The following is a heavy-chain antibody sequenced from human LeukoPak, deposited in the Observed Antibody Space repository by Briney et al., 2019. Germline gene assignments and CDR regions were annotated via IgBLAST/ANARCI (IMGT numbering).Heavy chain of an antibody. CDR3: AKSGLYSSGNWFDP. Sequence: GGSLRLSCAASGFTFSSYAMNWVRQAPGKGLEWVSAISGGGDITYYAGSVKGRFTISRDNSKNTLYLQMNSLRAEDTAVYYCAKSGLYSSGNWFDPWGQGTLVTVSS. D-gene: IGHD6-19*01. CDR1: GFTFSSYA. J-gene: IGHJ5*02. CDR2: ISGGGDIT. V-gene: IGHV3-23*01.